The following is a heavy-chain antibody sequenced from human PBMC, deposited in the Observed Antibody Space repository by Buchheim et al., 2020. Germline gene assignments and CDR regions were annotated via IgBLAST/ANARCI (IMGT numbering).Heavy chain of an antibody. J-gene: IGHJ6*02. CDR3: AREGNDFWSGYAVFYGMDV. V-gene: IGHV1-46*01. CDR1: GFPLTNYY. D-gene: IGHD3-3*01. Sequence: QGQLVQSGAEMKMPGASVIVSCRASGFPLTNYYIHWVRQAPGQGLEWVGRINPSGGDPIYAQRFQGRVTMTRDTSTSTVDMELRSLRSDDSAVYFCAREGNDFWSGYAVFYGMDVWGQGTT. CDR2: INPSGGDP.